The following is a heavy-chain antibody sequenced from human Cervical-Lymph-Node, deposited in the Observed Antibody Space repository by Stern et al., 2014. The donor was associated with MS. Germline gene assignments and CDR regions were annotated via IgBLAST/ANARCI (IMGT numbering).Heavy chain of an antibody. V-gene: IGHV5-51*04. D-gene: IGHD4-11*01. CDR2: IYPGDSDT. J-gene: IGHJ6*02. Sequence: VQLVQSGAEVKKPGESLKISCKGSGYSFTSHWIGWVRQMPGKGLEWMGMIYPGDSDTRYSPSFQGQVPISADKPISTAYLQWSSLKASDTAIYYCARHQTDYKGRDYYYYGMDVWGQGTTVTVSS. CDR1: GYSFTSHW. CDR3: ARHQTDYKGRDYYYYGMDV.